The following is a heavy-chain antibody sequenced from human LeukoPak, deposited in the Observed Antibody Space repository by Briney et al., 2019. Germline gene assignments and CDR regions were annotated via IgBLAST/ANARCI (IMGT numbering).Heavy chain of an antibody. V-gene: IGHV4-59*08. D-gene: IGHD5-24*01. CDR2: IYSNGHT. CDR3: AKCKGEATILDY. J-gene: IGHJ4*02. CDR1: GGSMGNYH. Sequence: SETLSLTCTVSGGSMGNYHWTWIRQPPGKGPEYIGYIYSNGHTNYNPSLKSRVTMELDTSKNQFSLKLSSVTAADTAVYYCAKCKGEATILDYWGQGTLVTASS.